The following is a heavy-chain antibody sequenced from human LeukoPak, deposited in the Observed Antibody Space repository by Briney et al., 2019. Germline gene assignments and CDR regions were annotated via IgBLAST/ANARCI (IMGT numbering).Heavy chain of an antibody. CDR3: ARDGNWNDSDVYYYHGMDV. Sequence: TETLSLTCTVSGGSINNYSWSWIRQPPGNELEWFGYIYYSASTHYNPSLNSRVTISVHTSKNQFSLKLCSVTAADAAVYYCARDGNWNDSDVYYYHGMDVWGKGITVTVSS. J-gene: IGHJ6*04. V-gene: IGHV4-59*01. CDR1: GGSINNYS. CDR2: IYYSAST. D-gene: IGHD1-1*01.